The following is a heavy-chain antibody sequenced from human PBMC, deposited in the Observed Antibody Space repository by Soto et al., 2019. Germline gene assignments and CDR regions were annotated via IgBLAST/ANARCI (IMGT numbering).Heavy chain of an antibody. CDR3: TTDTVYDILTIAYYYYGMDV. CDR1: GFTFSNAW. CDR2: IKSKTDGGTT. D-gene: IGHD3-9*01. V-gene: IGHV3-15*07. Sequence: GGSLRLSCAASGFTFSNAWMNWVRQAPGKGLEWVGRIKSKTDGGTTDYAAPVKGRFTISRDDSKNTLYLQMNSLKTEDTAVYYCTTDTVYDILTIAYYYYGMDVWGQGTTVTVSS. J-gene: IGHJ6*02.